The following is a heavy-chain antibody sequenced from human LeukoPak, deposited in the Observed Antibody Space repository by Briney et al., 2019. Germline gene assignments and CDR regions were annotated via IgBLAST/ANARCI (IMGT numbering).Heavy chain of an antibody. CDR1: GFTFSSYG. V-gene: IGHV3-30*02. J-gene: IGHJ4*02. Sequence: GGSLRLSCAASGFTFSSYGMHWVRQAPGKGLEWVAFIRYDGSNKYYADSVKGRFTISRDNSKNTLYLQMNSLRAEVTAVYYCAKDPPPLYGSSPHFDYWGQGSLVTVSS. CDR2: IRYDGSNK. CDR3: AKDPPPLYGSSPHFDY. D-gene: IGHD6-6*01.